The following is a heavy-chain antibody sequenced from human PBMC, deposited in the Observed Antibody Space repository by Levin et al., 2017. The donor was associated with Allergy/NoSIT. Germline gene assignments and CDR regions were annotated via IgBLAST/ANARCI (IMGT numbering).Heavy chain of an antibody. D-gene: IGHD3-9*01. CDR2: IYYSGST. CDR3: ARSSDSDWLFDY. V-gene: IGHV4-59*08. J-gene: IGHJ4*02. CDR1: GGSISNYY. Sequence: SETLSLTCTVSGGSISNYYWSWIRQPPGKGLEWIGYIYYSGSTNYNPSLKSRVTISVDTSKNQFSLKLSSVTAADTAVYFCARSSDSDWLFDYWGQGTLVTVSS.